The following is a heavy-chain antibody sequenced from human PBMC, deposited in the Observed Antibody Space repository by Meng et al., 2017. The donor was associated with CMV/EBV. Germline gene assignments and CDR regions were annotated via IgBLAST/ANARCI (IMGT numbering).Heavy chain of an antibody. J-gene: IGHJ4*02. CDR1: GGSFSGYY. CDR2: INHSGST. D-gene: IGHD5-18*01. V-gene: IGHV4-34*01. Sequence: YGGSFSGYYWSWLRQPPGKALEWIGEINHSGSTNYNPSLKSRVTISVDTSKNQFSLKLSSVTAADTAVYYCARGRPPGYSYGGYFDYWGQGTLVTVSS. CDR3: ARGRPPGYSYGGYFDY.